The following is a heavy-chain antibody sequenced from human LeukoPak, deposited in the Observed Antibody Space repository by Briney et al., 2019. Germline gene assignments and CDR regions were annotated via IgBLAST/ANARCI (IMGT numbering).Heavy chain of an antibody. V-gene: IGHV4-31*03. CDR3: ARGSDDYYDSSGYYGS. Sequence: SQTLSLTCTVSGGSISSGGYYWSWIRQHPGKGLEWIGYIYYSGSTYYNPTLKSRVTISVDTSKNQFSLKLSSVTAADTAVYYCARGSDDYYDSSGYYGSWGQGTLVTVSS. CDR2: IYYSGST. CDR1: GGSISSGGYY. J-gene: IGHJ4*02. D-gene: IGHD3-22*01.